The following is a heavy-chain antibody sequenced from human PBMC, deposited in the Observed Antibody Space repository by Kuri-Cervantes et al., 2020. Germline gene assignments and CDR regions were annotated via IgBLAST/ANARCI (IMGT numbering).Heavy chain of an antibody. J-gene: IGHJ4*02. V-gene: IGHV3-15*01. CDR1: GFTFSNAW. CDR2: IKSKTDGGTT. Sequence: LSLTCAASGFTFSNAWMSWVRQAPGKGLEWVGRIKSKTDGGTTDYAAPVKGRFTISRDDSKNTLYLQMSSLKTGDTAVYYCTTVATNGVAYYWGQGTLVTVSS. CDR3: TTVATNGVAYY. D-gene: IGHD2-8*01.